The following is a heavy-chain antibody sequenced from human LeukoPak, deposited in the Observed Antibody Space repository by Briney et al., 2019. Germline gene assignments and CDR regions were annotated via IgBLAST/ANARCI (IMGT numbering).Heavy chain of an antibody. D-gene: IGHD6-13*01. CDR3: AVATQQLVRDYYYYYYMDV. V-gene: IGHV1-58*02. J-gene: IGHJ6*03. Sequence: GASVKVSCKASGFTFTSSAMQWVRQARGQRLEWIGWIVVGSGNTNYAQKFQERVTITRDMSTSTAYMELSSLRSEDTAVYYCAVATQQLVRDYYYYYYMDVRGKGTTVTVSS. CDR1: GFTFTSSA. CDR2: IVVGSGNT.